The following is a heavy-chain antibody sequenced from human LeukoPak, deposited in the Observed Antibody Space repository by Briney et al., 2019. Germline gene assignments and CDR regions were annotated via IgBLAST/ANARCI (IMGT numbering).Heavy chain of an antibody. V-gene: IGHV4-34*01. Sequence: SETLSLTCAVYGGSFSGYYWSWISQPPGKGLELIEEINHCGSTNYNPSLKSRVTISVDTSKNQFSLKMSSVTAADTAVYYCARGPGGRQYLVWGADNNWFDPWGEGTLVTVSS. J-gene: IGHJ5*02. D-gene: IGHD5-24*01. CDR2: INHCGST. CDR1: GGSFSGYY. CDR3: ARGPGGRQYLVWGADNNWFDP.